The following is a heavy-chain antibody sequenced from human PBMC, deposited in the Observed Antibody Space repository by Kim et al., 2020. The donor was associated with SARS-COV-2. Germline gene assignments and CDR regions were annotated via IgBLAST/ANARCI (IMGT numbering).Heavy chain of an antibody. J-gene: IGHJ5*02. CDR3: ARHGRVVALNWFDP. V-gene: IGHV4-59*08. D-gene: IGHD3-3*01. Sequence: NPSLKSRVTISVDTSKNQFSLKLSSVTAADTAVYYCARHGRVVALNWFDPWGQGTLVTVSS.